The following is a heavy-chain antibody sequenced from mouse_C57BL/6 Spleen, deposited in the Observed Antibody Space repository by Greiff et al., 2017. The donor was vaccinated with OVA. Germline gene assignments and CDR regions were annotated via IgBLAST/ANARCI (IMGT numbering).Heavy chain of an antibody. J-gene: IGHJ3*01. CDR2: INPYNGGT. CDR1: GYTFTDYY. V-gene: IGHV1-19*01. CDR3: ARLGDYGSRAWFAY. Sequence: VQLQQSGPVLVKPGASVKMSCKASGYTFTDYYMNWVKQSHGKSLEWIGVINPYNGGTSYKQKFKGKATLTVDKSSSTAYMELNSLTSEDSAVYYCARLGDYGSRAWFAYWGQGTLVTVSA. D-gene: IGHD1-1*01.